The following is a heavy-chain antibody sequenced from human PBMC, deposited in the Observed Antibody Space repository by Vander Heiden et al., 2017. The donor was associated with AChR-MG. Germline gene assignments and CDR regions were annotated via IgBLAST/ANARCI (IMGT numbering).Heavy chain of an antibody. Sequence: EVQLVEPGGGLVQPGRSLRLSCAASGFTFDDYAMHWDRQAPGRGLEGVSGISWNSGSIGDADSVKGRFTISRDNAKNSLYLHMNSLRAEDTALYCCVKEGNEAFDIWGQGTMVTVSS. CDR2: ISWNSGSI. CDR1: GFTFDDYA. CDR3: VKEGNEAFDI. J-gene: IGHJ3*02. V-gene: IGHV3-9*01.